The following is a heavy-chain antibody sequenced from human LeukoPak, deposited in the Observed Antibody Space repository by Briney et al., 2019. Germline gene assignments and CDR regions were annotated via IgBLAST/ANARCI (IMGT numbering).Heavy chain of an antibody. J-gene: IGHJ3*02. V-gene: IGHV3-23*01. CDR2: ISGSGGST. Sequence: QPGGSLRLSCAASGFTFSSYAMSWVRQAPGEGLELVSAISGSGGSTYYADSVKGRFTISRDNSKNTLYLQMNSLRAEDTAVYYCAKDWSDYYDSSGSDAFDIWGQGTMVTVSS. CDR1: GFTFSSYA. D-gene: IGHD3-22*01. CDR3: AKDWSDYYDSSGSDAFDI.